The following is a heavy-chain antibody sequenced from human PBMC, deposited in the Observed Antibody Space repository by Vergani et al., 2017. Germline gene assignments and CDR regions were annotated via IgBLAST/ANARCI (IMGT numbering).Heavy chain of an antibody. CDR2: IYYSGST. J-gene: IGHJ5*02. V-gene: IGHV4-39*07. Sequence: QLQLQESGPGLVKPSETLSLTCTVSGGSISSSSYYWGWIRQPPGKGLEWIGSIYYSGSTYYNPSLKSRVTISVDTSKNQFSLKLSSVTAADTAVYYCARGSGYSGYDSNNWFDPWGQGTLVTVSS. CDR1: GGSISSSSYY. D-gene: IGHD5-12*01. CDR3: ARGSGYSGYDSNNWFDP.